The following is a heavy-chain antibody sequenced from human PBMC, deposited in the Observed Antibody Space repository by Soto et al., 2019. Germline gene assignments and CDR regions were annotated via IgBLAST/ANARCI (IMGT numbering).Heavy chain of an antibody. CDR2: IYYSGST. V-gene: IGHV4-30-4*01. Sequence: SETLSLTCTVSGGSISSGDYYWSWIRQPPGKGLEWIGYIYYSGSTYYNPSLKSRVTISVDTSKNQFSLKLSSVTAADTAVYYCARDLRLGYGDYRVWGQGTTVTVSS. CDR3: ARDLRLGYGDYRV. CDR1: GGSISSGDYY. D-gene: IGHD4-17*01. J-gene: IGHJ6*02.